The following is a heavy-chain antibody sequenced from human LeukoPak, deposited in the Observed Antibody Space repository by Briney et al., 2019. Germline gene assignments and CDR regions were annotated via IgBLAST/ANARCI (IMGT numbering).Heavy chain of an antibody. D-gene: IGHD6-13*01. CDR3: ARRSQTTAGRGIDY. J-gene: IGHJ4*02. CDR1: GASISSSSSFF. Sequence: SETLSPTCTVSGASISSSSSFFWAWIRQPPGKGLEWIGTMSNSGSTYYNPSLKSRVTISGDTSKNQFSLKLSSVTAADTAVFYWARRSQTTAGRGIDYWGQGTLVTVSS. CDR2: MSNSGST. V-gene: IGHV4-39*01.